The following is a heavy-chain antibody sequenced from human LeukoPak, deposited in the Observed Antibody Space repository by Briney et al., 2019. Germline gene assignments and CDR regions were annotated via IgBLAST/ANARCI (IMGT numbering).Heavy chain of an antibody. CDR3: ARQPITGDYYYYYYMDV. V-gene: IGHV4-39*01. D-gene: IGHD1-14*01. CDR2: IYYSGST. Sequence: SETLSLTCTVSGDSISSGAYYWGWIRQPPGKGLEWIGRIYYSGSTYYNPSLKSRLSMSVETSRNQFSLNLTSVSAADTAAYYCARQPITGDYYYYYYMDVWGKGTTVTVSS. CDR1: GDSISSGAYY. J-gene: IGHJ6*03.